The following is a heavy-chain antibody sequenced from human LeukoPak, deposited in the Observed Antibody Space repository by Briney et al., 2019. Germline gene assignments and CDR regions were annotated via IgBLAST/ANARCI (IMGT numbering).Heavy chain of an antibody. CDR1: GYTFTGYY. CDR2: INPNSGGT. Sequence: GASVKVSCKASGYTFTGYYMHWVRQAPGQGLEWMGWINPNSGGTNYAQKFQGRVTVTRDTSISTAYMELSRLRSDDTAVYYCAREKDSPDSDYYDSSGYYGPFDYWGQGTLVTVSS. D-gene: IGHD3-22*01. CDR3: AREKDSPDSDYYDSSGYYGPFDY. J-gene: IGHJ4*02. V-gene: IGHV1-2*02.